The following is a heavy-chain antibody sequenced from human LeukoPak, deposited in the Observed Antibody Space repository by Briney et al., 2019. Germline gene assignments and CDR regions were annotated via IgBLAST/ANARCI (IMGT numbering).Heavy chain of an antibody. CDR2: IREDGGEK. Sequence: SGGSLRLSCAASGFTFTNYWMTWVRQAPGKGLEWVANIREDGGEKYYVDSVKGRFSISRDNAKNSLYLQMNSLRDEDTAVYYCARRVFDYWGQGTLVTVSS. CDR1: GFTFTNYW. CDR3: ARRVFDY. V-gene: IGHV3-7*01. J-gene: IGHJ4*02.